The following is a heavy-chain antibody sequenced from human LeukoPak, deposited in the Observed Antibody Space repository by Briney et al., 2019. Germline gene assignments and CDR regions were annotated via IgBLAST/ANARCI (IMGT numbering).Heavy chain of an antibody. CDR1: GFTFSSYA. V-gene: IGHV3-23*01. D-gene: IGHD4-23*01. J-gene: IGHJ4*02. Sequence: GGSLRLSCAASGFTFSSYAMSWVRQAPGRGLDWVSSISGSGGNTYYADSVKGRFTISRDNSKNTLYLQMNSLRAEDTAVYYCAKDQYGGNPQYYFDYWGQGTLVTVSS. CDR2: ISGSGGNT. CDR3: AKDQYGGNPQYYFDY.